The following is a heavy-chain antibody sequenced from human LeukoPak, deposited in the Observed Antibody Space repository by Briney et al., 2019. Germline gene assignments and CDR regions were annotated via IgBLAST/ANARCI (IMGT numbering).Heavy chain of an antibody. CDR2: ISGSGGST. CDR3: ARAPYYYDSSGTGTLDY. CDR1: GYTFSSYA. Sequence: PGGSLRLSCAASGYTFSSYAMSWVRQAPGKGLEWVSAISGSGGSTYYADSVKGRFTISRDNSKNTLYLQMNSLRAEDTAVYYCARAPYYYDSSGTGTLDYWGQGTLVTVSS. J-gene: IGHJ4*02. V-gene: IGHV3-23*01. D-gene: IGHD3-22*01.